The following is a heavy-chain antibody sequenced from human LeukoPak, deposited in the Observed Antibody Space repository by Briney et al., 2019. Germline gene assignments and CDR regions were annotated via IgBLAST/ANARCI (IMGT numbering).Heavy chain of an antibody. CDR1: GGSFRGYY. CDR3: ARGGVGATHWWSDVNWFDP. D-gene: IGHD1-26*01. J-gene: IGHJ5*02. V-gene: IGHV4-34*01. CDR2: INHSGST. Sequence: SETLSLTCAVYGGSFRGYYWSWIRQPPGKGLEWIGEINHSGSTNYNPSLKSRVTISVDTSKNQFSLKLSSVTAADTAVYYCARGGVGATHWWSDVNWFDPWGQGTLVTVSS.